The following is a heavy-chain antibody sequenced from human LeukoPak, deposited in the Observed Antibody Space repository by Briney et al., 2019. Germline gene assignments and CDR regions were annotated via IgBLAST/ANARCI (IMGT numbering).Heavy chain of an antibody. D-gene: IGHD3-10*01. V-gene: IGHV3-23*01. Sequence: GGSLRLSCQASGFIFTDYAMSWVRQAPGKGLEWVSSINNGAGDTFFADSVKGRFTTSRDDSRGMVYLQMNSLTAEDTAVHYCARSGLATCHYWGQGTLVTVSS. CDR2: INNGAGDT. CDR1: GFIFTDYA. J-gene: IGHJ4*02. CDR3: ARSGLATCHY.